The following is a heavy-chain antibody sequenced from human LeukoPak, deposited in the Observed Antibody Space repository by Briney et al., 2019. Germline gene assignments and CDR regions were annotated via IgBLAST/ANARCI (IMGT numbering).Heavy chain of an antibody. CDR3: ARGYSSTH. D-gene: IGHD6-13*01. Sequence: SETLSLTCTVSGGPISTSTYYWGWIRQPPGKGLEWIGSSYYSGSTYYNPSLKSRVSISVDTSKNQFSLTLSSVTAADTAVYYCARGYSSTHWGQGTRVTVSS. CDR1: GGPISTSTYY. CDR2: SYYSGST. V-gene: IGHV4-39*07. J-gene: IGHJ4*02.